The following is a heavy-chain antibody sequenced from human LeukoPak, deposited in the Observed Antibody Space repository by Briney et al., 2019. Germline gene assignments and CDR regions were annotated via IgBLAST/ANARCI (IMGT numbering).Heavy chain of an antibody. CDR2: MPYGGDNE. J-gene: IGHJ2*01. V-gene: IGHV3-30*02. Sequence: QPGGSLTLSCAASGFTFTSYGMLWVRQAPGRRLEWVAFMPYGGDNEYYGDSVKGRFTISRDNSKNTLFLQMNSLRAEDTAVYYCARVLGDYPPYWYFDLWGRGTLVTVSS. CDR3: ARVLGDYPPYWYFDL. CDR1: GFTFTSYG. D-gene: IGHD4-17*01.